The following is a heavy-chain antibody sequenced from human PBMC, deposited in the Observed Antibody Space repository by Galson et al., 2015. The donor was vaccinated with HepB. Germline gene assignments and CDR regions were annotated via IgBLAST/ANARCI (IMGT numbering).Heavy chain of an antibody. Sequence: SVKVSCKASGGTFSSYSIAWVRQAPGQGLEWMGRIIPVRGITNYAQKFQGRVTITADKSTTTAYMELSSLGSDDTAVYFCARGYYDSNGYYAGHLDFWGQGTLVTVSS. CDR3: ARGYYDSNGYYAGHLDF. D-gene: IGHD3-22*01. J-gene: IGHJ4*02. V-gene: IGHV1-69*02. CDR1: GGTFSSYS. CDR2: IIPVRGIT.